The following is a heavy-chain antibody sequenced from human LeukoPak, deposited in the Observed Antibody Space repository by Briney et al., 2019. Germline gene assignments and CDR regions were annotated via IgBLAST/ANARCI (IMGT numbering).Heavy chain of an antibody. D-gene: IGHD3-10*01. Sequence: GGSLRLSCAVSGFTFNNYAMDWVRQAPGKGLEWVSGVSASGGTTYYADSVKGRFTISRDTSKDTLYLHMSSLRAEDTARYYCAKLRSPGSSISLYQSMMFDVWGQGTMVTVSS. V-gene: IGHV3-23*01. CDR2: VSASGGTT. CDR1: GFTFNNYA. J-gene: IGHJ3*01. CDR3: AKLRSPGSSISLYQSMMFDV.